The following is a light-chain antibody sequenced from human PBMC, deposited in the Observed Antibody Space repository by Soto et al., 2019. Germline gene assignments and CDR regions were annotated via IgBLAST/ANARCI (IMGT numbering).Light chain of an antibody. CDR1: SSNIGSNT. CDR2: NNN. J-gene: IGLJ2*01. V-gene: IGLV1-44*01. CDR3: AAWDDSLNVMV. Sequence: QSVLTQPPSASGTPGQRVTISCSGSSSNIGSNTVNWYQQLPGTAPKLLIYNNNQRPSGVPDRFSGSRSGTSVSLAISGLQSEDEADYYCAAWDDSLNVMVFGGGTKLTV.